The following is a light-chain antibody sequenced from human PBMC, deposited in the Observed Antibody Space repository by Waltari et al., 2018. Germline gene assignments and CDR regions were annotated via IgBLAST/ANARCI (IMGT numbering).Light chain of an antibody. J-gene: IGKJ4*01. CDR3: MQTLRLPSFN. Sequence: VVTQALLPMSVPPGQPASMSCKSSHSPLRSDGKTYLYWYLHKPGQPPRLLIYEASNGFSGVPDRFSGSGSGADFTLRISRVEAENVGVDYCMQTLRLPSFNFDGGTKVEI. V-gene: IGKV2D-29*01. CDR1: HSPLRSDGKTY. CDR2: EAS.